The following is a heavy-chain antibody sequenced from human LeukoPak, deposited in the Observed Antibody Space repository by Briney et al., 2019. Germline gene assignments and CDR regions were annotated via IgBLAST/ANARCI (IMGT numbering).Heavy chain of an antibody. CDR3: ARADSSSHNHYFYYGMDV. CDR1: GFTFSNYG. J-gene: IGHJ6*02. Sequence: GGSLRLSCAASGFTFSNYGMHWVRQAPGKGLEWVAVISFDGSDKYYADSVKGRFTISRDNSKNTLYLQMNSLRRDDTAVYYCARADSSSHNHYFYYGMDVWGQGATVTVSS. V-gene: IGHV3-30*19. CDR2: ISFDGSDK. D-gene: IGHD6-13*01.